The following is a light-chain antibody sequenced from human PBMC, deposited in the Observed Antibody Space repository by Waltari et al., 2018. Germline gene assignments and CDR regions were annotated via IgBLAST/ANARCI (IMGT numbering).Light chain of an antibody. J-gene: IGKJ3*01. CDR1: QSINTY. CDR2: GAS. V-gene: IGKV1-39*01. Sequence: DIQMTQSPSSLSASVGDRVTIPCRASQSINTYLNWYQRKPGEAPKLLIYGASTLESGVPSRFSGSGSGTDFTLTISSLQPEDFATYYCQQGYRIPLAFGPGAKV. CDR3: QQGYRIPLA.